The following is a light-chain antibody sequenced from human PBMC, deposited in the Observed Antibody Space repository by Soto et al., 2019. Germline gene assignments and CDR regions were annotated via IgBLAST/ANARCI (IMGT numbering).Light chain of an antibody. CDR3: LSHAGSSNV. J-gene: IGLJ1*01. CDR1: SRDVGASDY. CDR2: EVN. Sequence: QSALTQPPSASGSPGQSVAISCTGTSRDVGASDYVSWYQQHSGKAPKLLLYEVNKRPSGVPDRFSGSKSGNTASLTVSALQACEEADYYCLSHAGSSNVLGTGTKLTVL. V-gene: IGLV2-8*01.